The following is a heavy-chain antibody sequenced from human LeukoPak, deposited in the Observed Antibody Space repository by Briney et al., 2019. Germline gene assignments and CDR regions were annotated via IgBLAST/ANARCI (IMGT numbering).Heavy chain of an antibody. Sequence: PSETLSLTCAVYGGSFSGYYWSWIRQPPGKGLEWIGEINHSGSTNYNPSLKSRVAISVDTSKNQFSLKLSSVTAADTAVYYCARHGYYYDSSGYYVPDWYFDLWGRGTLVTVSS. J-gene: IGHJ2*01. CDR2: INHSGST. V-gene: IGHV4-34*01. CDR3: ARHGYYYDSSGYYVPDWYFDL. D-gene: IGHD3-22*01. CDR1: GGSFSGYY.